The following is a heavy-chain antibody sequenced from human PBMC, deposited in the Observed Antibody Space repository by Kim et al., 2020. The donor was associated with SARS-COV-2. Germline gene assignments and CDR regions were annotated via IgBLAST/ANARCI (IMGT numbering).Heavy chain of an antibody. J-gene: IGHJ3*01. CDR3: TRVNPRADGWYDAFDV. D-gene: IGHD2-15*01. Sequence: GGSLRLSCAASGFTLSSSAMHWVRQAPGKGLEWVSRIRGRGGSYSTADSASGRNSFTSDNAKTTQTPYLQMNRLKTEDAAYYDYTRVNPRADGWYDAFDV. V-gene: IGHV3-73*01. CDR1: GFTLSSSA. CDR2: IRGRGGSYST.